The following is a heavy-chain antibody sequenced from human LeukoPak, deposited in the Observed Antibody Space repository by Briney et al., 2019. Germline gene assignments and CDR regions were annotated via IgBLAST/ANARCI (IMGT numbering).Heavy chain of an antibody. CDR1: GFTFDDYG. D-gene: IGHD1-1*01. Sequence: GGSLRLSCAASGFTFDDYGMSWVRQAPGKGLEWVSGINWNGGSTGYADSVKGRFTISRDNAKNSLYLQMNSLRAEDTALYYCASGMGTTGTTLLDYWGQGTLVTVSS. J-gene: IGHJ4*02. CDR2: INWNGGST. V-gene: IGHV3-20*04. CDR3: ASGMGTTGTTLLDY.